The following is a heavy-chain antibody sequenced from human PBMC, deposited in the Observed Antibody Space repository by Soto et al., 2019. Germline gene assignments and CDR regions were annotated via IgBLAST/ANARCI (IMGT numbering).Heavy chain of an antibody. J-gene: IGHJ4*02. CDR3: ARRHRPSDTSDY. CDR1: GFTFSSYW. Sequence: EVQLVESGGGLVQPGGSLRLSCAASGFTFSSYWMHWVRQAPGKGLEWVSRINDDGRRTSYADSVKGRFTISRDNAKNTLDLQMNSLRDDDTAIYYCARRHRPSDTSDYWGQGTLVTVSS. CDR2: INDDGRRT. V-gene: IGHV3-74*01.